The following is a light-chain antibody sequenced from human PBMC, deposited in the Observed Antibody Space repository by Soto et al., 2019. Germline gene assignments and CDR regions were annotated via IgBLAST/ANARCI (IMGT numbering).Light chain of an antibody. J-gene: IGLJ1*01. CDR2: EVT. CDR1: SSNIESHD. V-gene: IGLV2-8*01. Sequence: QSVLTQPPSASGTPGQRVTISCSGSSSNIESHDVYWYQQHPGKAPKLMIYEVTKRPLGVPDRFSGSKSGNTASLTVSGLQAEDEADYYCSSYAGSNNPYVFGTGTKLTVL. CDR3: SSYAGSNNPYV.